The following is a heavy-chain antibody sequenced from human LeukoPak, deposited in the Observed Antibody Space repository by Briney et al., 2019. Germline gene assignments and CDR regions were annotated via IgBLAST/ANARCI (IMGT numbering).Heavy chain of an antibody. CDR2: ISSSSSYI. V-gene: IGHV3-21*01. CDR3: ARDVSVNKVTTPSDH. Sequence: PGGSLRLSCAASGFTFSSYSMNWVRQAPGKGLEWVSSISSSSSYIYYADSVKGRFTISRDNAKNSLYLQMNSLRAEDTAIYYCARDVSVNKVTTPSDHWGQGTLVTVAS. D-gene: IGHD1/OR15-1a*01. J-gene: IGHJ4*02. CDR1: GFTFSSYS.